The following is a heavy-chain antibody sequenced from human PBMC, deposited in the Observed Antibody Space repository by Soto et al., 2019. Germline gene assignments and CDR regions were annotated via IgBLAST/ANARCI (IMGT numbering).Heavy chain of an antibody. CDR3: VTDLKPVPEREKFDY. CDR1: GFTFNHAW. J-gene: IGHJ4*02. Sequence: EVQLVESGGGLVKPGGSLRLSCVASGFTFNHAWMSWVRQAPGKGLEWVGRIKPNADGGTGDYGAPVKGRFTISRDDSENTLYLQMKSRKTEDTAVYYCVTDLKPVPEREKFDYWGQGTLFPVSS. D-gene: IGHD1-1*01. V-gene: IGHV3-15*01. CDR2: IKPNADGGTG.